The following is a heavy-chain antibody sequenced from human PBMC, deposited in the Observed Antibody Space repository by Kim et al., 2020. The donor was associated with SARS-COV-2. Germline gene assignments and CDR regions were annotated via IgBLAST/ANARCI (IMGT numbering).Heavy chain of an antibody. CDR1: GFTFSSYA. D-gene: IGHD3-9*01. V-gene: IGHV3-30*04. J-gene: IGHJ3*02. CDR3: ARGGILRYFDWLLNNDAFEI. Sequence: GGSLRLSCAASGFTFSSYAMHWVRQAPGKGLEWVAVISYDGSNKYYADSVKGRFTISRDNSKNTLYLQMNSLRAEDTAVYYCARGGILRYFDWLLNNDAFEIWGQGTMVTVSS. CDR2: ISYDGSNK.